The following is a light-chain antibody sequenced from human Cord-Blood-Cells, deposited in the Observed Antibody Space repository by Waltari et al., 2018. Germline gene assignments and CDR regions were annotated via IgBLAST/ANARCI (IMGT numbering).Light chain of an antibody. CDR2: DAS. CDR3: QQRSNWHPMYT. J-gene: IGKJ2*01. V-gene: IGKV3-11*01. Sequence: EIVLTQSPATLSLSPGERATLSCSASQSVSSYLAWYQQKPGQAPRLLIYDASNRSTRIPARFSGSGSGTDFTLTISRLEPEDRAVYYCQQRSNWHPMYTFGQRPKLEIK. CDR1: QSVSSY.